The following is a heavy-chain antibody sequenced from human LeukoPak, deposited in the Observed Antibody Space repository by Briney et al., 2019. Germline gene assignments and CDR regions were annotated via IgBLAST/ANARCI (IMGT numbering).Heavy chain of an antibody. Sequence: ASVKVSCKASGYTFTSYGISWVRQAPGQGLEWMGWINAYNGNTNYAQKLQGRVTMTTDTSTSTAYMELRSLRSDDTAVYYCARDLGITCISTSCPPDYWGQGTLVTVSS. CDR3: ARDLGITCISTSCPPDY. J-gene: IGHJ4*02. CDR1: GYTFTSYG. V-gene: IGHV1-18*01. D-gene: IGHD2-2*01. CDR2: INAYNGNT.